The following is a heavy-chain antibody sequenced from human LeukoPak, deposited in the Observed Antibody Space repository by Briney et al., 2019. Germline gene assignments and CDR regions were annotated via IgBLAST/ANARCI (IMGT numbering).Heavy chain of an antibody. CDR3: ARGIEEYSKSSGWFDP. CDR2: IIPLFDSP. CDR1: GGTFNIYA. D-gene: IGHD6-6*01. J-gene: IGHJ5*02. Sequence: SVKVSCKASGGTFNIYAIYWVRQAPGQGLEWMGGIIPLFDSPNYAQKFQGRVTISADESTKTAYMELNGLRSEDTAVYYCARGIEEYSKSSGWFDPWGQGTLVTVSS. V-gene: IGHV1-69*01.